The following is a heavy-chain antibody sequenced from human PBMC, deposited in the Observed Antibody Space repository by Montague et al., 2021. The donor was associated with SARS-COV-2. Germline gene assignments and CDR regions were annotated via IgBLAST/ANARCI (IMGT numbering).Heavy chain of an antibody. D-gene: IGHD5-18*01. Sequence: SLRLSCAASGFTVSSYALSWVRQAPGKGLEWVSAISGSGGSPYYSYSXXVLFTISRDNSKNTLYLQMNSLRAEDTAVSYCAKASWIQLWFRTPYFDYWGQGTLVTVSS. V-gene: IGHV3-23*01. CDR2: ISGSGGSP. CDR1: GFTVSSYA. J-gene: IGHJ4*02. CDR3: AKASWIQLWFRTPYFDY.